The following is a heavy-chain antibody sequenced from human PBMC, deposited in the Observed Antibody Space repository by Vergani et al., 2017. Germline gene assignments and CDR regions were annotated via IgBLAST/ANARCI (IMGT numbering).Heavy chain of an antibody. CDR1: GFTFSSYS. D-gene: IGHD5-24*01. J-gene: IGHJ4*02. CDR2: ISSSSSYI. Sequence: EVQLVESGGGLVKPGGSLRLSCAASGFTFSSYSMNWVRQAPGKGLEWVSSISSSSSYIYYADSVKGRFTISRDNAKNSLYLQMNSLRAEATAVYYCARDNVEMAKIYCDYWGQGTLVTVSS. CDR3: ARDNVEMAKIYCDY. V-gene: IGHV3-21*01.